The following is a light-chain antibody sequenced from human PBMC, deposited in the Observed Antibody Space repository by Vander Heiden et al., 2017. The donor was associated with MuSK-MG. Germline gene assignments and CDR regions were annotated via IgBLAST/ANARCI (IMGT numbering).Light chain of an antibody. CDR1: QSISSY. V-gene: IGKV1-39*01. Sequence: QVHPPPPSLSASVGDRVTITCRASQSISSYLNWYQQKPGKAPKLLIYAASSLQSGVPSRFSGSGSGTDFTLTISRLQPEDFATYYCQQSDSTPITFGQGTRMEIK. J-gene: IGKJ5*01. CDR3: QQSDSTPIT. CDR2: AAS.